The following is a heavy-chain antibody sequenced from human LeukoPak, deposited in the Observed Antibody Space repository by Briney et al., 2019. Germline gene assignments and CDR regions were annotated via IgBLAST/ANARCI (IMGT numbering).Heavy chain of an antibody. CDR2: IYYSGST. D-gene: IGHD3-3*01. V-gene: IGHV4-59*01. CDR1: GGSISSYY. Sequence: SETLSLTCTVSGGSISSYYWSWIRQPPGKGLEWIGYIYYSGSTNYNPSLKSRVTISVDTSKNQFSLKLSSVTAADTAVYYCARADFWSGPVDYWGQGTLVTVPS. CDR3: ARADFWSGPVDY. J-gene: IGHJ4*02.